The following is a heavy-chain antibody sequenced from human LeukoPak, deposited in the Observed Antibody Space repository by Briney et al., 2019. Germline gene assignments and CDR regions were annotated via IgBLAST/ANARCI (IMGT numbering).Heavy chain of an antibody. Sequence: PGGSLRLSCAASGFTFSNAWMSWVRQAPGKGLEWVGRIKSKTDGGTTDYAAPVKGRFTISRDDSKNTLYLQMNSLKTEDTAVYYCTTPYDSSSYYWIDAFDIWGQGTMVTVSS. CDR3: TTPYDSSSYYWIDAFDI. CDR2: IKSKTDGGTT. CDR1: GFTFSNAW. D-gene: IGHD3-22*01. V-gene: IGHV3-15*01. J-gene: IGHJ3*02.